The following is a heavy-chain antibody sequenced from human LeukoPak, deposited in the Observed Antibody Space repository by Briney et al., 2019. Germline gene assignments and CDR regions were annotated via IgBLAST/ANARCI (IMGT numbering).Heavy chain of an antibody. J-gene: IGHJ6*02. CDR1: GFTFSSYA. CDR2: ITNSGRNT. CDR3: AKGLGDSGGLLYGMDV. D-gene: IGHD5-12*01. V-gene: IGHV3-23*01. Sequence: GGSLRLSCAASGFTFSSYAMTWVRQAPGKGLEWVSGITNSGRNTYYADSVKGRLTISRDNSKNTLYLQMNSLRAEDTAVYYCAKGLGDSGGLLYGMDVWGQGTTVTVSS.